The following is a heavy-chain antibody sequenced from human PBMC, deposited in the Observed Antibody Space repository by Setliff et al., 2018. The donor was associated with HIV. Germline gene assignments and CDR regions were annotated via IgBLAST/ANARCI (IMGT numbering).Heavy chain of an antibody. CDR3: ARSRVHYYYDSSGYPTRYDAFDI. Sequence: VASVKVSCKASGGTFSSYAISWVRQAPGQGLEWMGGIIPILGIANYAQKFQGRVTITADKSTSTAYMELSSLRSEDTAVYYCARSRVHYYYDSSGYPTRYDAFDIWGQGTMVTVSS. J-gene: IGHJ3*02. V-gene: IGHV1-69*10. CDR1: GGTFSSYA. D-gene: IGHD3-22*01. CDR2: IIPILGIA.